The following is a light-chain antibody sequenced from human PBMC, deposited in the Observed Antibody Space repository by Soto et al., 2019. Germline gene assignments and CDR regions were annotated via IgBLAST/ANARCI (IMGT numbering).Light chain of an antibody. CDR1: QSISSS. Sequence: DIVMTQSPSSLSASVGDKVTITCRASQSISSSLNWYQQKSGKAPNLLIYGVSRLQGGVPSRFSGSGSGTDFTLSISSLQPEDFATYYCQQSYTAPSITFGQGTRLEIK. V-gene: IGKV1-39*01. J-gene: IGKJ5*01. CDR3: QQSYTAPSIT. CDR2: GVS.